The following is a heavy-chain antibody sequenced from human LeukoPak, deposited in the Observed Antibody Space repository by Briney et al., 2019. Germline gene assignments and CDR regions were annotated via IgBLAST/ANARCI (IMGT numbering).Heavy chain of an antibody. CDR3: ALGGDGYNPLWY. CDR1: GYTLTELS. V-gene: IGHV1-24*01. J-gene: IGHJ4*02. CDR2: FDPEDGET. D-gene: IGHD5-24*01. Sequence: ASVKVSCKVSGYTLTELSMHWVRQAPGKGLEWMGGFDPEDGETIYAQKFQGRVTMTEDTSTDTAYMELSSLRSEDTAVYYCALGGDGYNPLWYWGQGTLVTVSS.